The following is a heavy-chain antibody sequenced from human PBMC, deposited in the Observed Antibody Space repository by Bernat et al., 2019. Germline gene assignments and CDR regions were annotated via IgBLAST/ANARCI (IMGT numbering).Heavy chain of an antibody. D-gene: IGHD3-3*01. V-gene: IGHV3-66*02. Sequence: EVQLVESGGGLVQPGGSLRLACSASGFTVSSNFITWIRQAPGKGLEWVSVIYSDGNTYYADSVKGRFTISRDNSKNTLYLQMNSLRAEDTAVYYCARAYDFLSAYEPWGQGTLVTVSS. CDR2: IYSDGNT. J-gene: IGHJ5*02. CDR1: GFTVSSNF. CDR3: ARAYDFLSAYEP.